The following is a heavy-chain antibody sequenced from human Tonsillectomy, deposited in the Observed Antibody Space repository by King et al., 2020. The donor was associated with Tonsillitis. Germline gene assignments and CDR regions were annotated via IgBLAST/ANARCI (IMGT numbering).Heavy chain of an antibody. D-gene: IGHD2-15*01. CDR2: IFSSGNT. CDR3: VRYEGGVFDP. Sequence: QLQESGPGLVKPSQTLSLTCTVSGGSSSGGDDFWSWVRQHPGKGLAWVGYIFSSGNTFYNPSLKSRLTISEDTPKNQFSLKLSSVTAADTAVYYCVRYEGGVFDPWGQGTLVTVSS. CDR1: GGSSSGGDDF. J-gene: IGHJ5*02. V-gene: IGHV4-31*03.